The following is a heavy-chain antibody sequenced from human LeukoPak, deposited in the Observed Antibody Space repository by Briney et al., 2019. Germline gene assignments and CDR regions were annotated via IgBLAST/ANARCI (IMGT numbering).Heavy chain of an antibody. Sequence: PGGSPRLSSAASGFTFRNYAMAWFRQAPGKGLEWVSAISGSGANRYFADSVKGRFTISRDNSRNALYLQMNSLRAEDTAVYFCARQVGPDYWGQGTLVTVSS. CDR2: ISGSGANR. CDR3: ARQVGPDY. CDR1: GFTFRNYA. J-gene: IGHJ4*02. V-gene: IGHV3-23*01.